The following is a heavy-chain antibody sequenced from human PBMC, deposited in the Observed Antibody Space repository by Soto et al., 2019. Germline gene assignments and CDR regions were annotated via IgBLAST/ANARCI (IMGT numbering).Heavy chain of an antibody. CDR3: ARLRNPRITVFGGTGPRYYHYGMDV. CDR1: GGSFSVYY. V-gene: IGHV4-34*01. Sequence: PSETLSLTCAVYGGSFSVYYWSWIRQPPGKGLEWIGEINDSGSTNYIPSLKRRVTISVDTSKKQFSLKLNSVTAADTAVYYCARLRNPRITVFGGTGPRYYHYGMDVWGQGTTVTVSS. D-gene: IGHD3-3*01. J-gene: IGHJ6*02. CDR2: INDSGST.